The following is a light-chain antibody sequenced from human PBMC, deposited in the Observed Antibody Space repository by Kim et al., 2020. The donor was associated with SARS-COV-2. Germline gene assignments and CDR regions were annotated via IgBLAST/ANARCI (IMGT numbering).Light chain of an antibody. CDR1: QDIDNY. J-gene: IGKJ4*01. CDR3: QQLKKYPLS. V-gene: IGKV1-9*01. Sequence: ASMGDIVTITCRASQDIDNYLGWYQQKVGKAPKLLIYAASTLQSGVPSRFSGRGSGTDFTLTINNLQPEDFATYYCQQLKKYPLSFGGGTKVDIK. CDR2: AAS.